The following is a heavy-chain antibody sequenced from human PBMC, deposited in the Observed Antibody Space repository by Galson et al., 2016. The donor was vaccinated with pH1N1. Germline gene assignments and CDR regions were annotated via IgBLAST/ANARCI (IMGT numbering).Heavy chain of an antibody. V-gene: IGHV1-69*13. CDR2: IIPIFNTV. CDR1: GGTFGSYG. J-gene: IGHJ2*01. Sequence: SVKVSCKASGGTFGSYGINWVRQAPGQGLEWMGGIIPIFNTVKHAQNFQGRVTITADESTTTAYMELGSLRSEDTAMYYCAREDYYDTDLSDWYFDLWGRGTLLTVSS. CDR3: AREDYYDTDLSDWYFDL. D-gene: IGHD3-22*01.